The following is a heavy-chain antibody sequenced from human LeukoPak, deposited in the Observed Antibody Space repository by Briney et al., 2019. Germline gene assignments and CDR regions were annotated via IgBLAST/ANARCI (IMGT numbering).Heavy chain of an antibody. Sequence: SETLSLTCSVSSGSISSFYWTWVRQSAWKGLEWIGRVDTSGSTHYNPSLKGRATMSLDTSKYQFSLRLTSVTVADTAVYHCARGLGGASYYMDVWGKGTTVTVSS. J-gene: IGHJ6*03. CDR3: ARGLGGASYYMDV. CDR2: VDTSGST. D-gene: IGHD3-16*01. CDR1: SGSISSFY. V-gene: IGHV4-4*07.